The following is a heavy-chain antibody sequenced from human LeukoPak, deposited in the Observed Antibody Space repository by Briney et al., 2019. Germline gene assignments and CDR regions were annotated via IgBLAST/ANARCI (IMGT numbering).Heavy chain of an antibody. CDR3: ARDSSQLAPLDY. V-gene: IGHV3-21*01. CDR1: GFTFSSYA. CDR2: ISSSSSYI. D-gene: IGHD6-13*01. Sequence: PGGSLRLSCAASGFTFSSYAMSWVRQAPGKGLEWVSSISSSSSYIYYADSVKGRFTISRDNAKNSLYLQMNSLRAEDTAVYYCARDSSQLAPLDYWGQGTLVTVSS. J-gene: IGHJ4*02.